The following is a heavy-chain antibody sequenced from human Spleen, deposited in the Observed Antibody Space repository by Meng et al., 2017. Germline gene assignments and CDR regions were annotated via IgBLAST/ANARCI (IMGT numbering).Heavy chain of an antibody. CDR2: IYYSGST. D-gene: IGHD6-19*01. CDR3: ARTAGYSSGWHFDY. V-gene: IGHV4-31*01. J-gene: IGHJ4*02. CDR1: GGSISSGGYY. Sequence: SETLSLTCTVSGGSISSGGYYWSWIRQHPGKGLEWIGYIYYSGSTYYNPSLKSLVTISVDTSKNQFSLKLSSVTAADTAVYYCARTAGYSSGWHFDYWGQGTLVTVSS.